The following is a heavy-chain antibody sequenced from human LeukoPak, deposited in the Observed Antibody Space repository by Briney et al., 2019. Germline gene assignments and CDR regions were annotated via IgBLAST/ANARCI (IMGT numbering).Heavy chain of an antibody. Sequence: PGGSLRLSCAASGFTFSGSGMHWVRQASGKGLEWVGRIRSKAHSYATAYAASVKGRFTISRDDSKNTAYLQMNSLKTEDTAVYYCTKRDYDGSGVDYWGQGTLVTVSS. J-gene: IGHJ4*02. V-gene: IGHV3-73*01. CDR1: GFTFSGSG. CDR3: TKRDYDGSGVDY. D-gene: IGHD3-22*01. CDR2: IRSKAHSYAT.